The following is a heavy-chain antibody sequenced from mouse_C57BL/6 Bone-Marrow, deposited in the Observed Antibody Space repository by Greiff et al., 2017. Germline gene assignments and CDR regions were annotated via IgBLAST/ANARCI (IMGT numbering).Heavy chain of an antibody. CDR3: ARGDYEYDGDGDFDY. J-gene: IGHJ2*01. CDR2: ILPGSGIT. CDR1: GYTFTGYW. V-gene: IGHV1-9*01. D-gene: IGHD2-4*01. Sequence: QVQLQQSGAELMKPGASVKLSCKATGYTFTGYWIEWVKQRPGHGLEWIGEILPGSGITNYNEKFKGKATFTADTSSNTAYMQLSSLTTEDYAIDYWARGDYEYDGDGDFDYWGQGTTLTVSS.